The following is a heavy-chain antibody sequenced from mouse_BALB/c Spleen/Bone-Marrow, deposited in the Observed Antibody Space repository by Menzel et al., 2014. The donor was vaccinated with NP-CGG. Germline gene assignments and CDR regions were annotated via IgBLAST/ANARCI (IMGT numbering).Heavy chain of an antibody. CDR3: ASQDSSGYVPDY. Sequence: QVQLQQSGAELVKPGASVKLSCKTSGYTFTSYWIQWVKQRPGQGLGWIGEIFPGTGTTYYDEKFKGKATLTIDTSSSTAYMQLSSLTSEDSAVYFCASQDSSGYVPDYWGQGTTLTVSS. V-gene: IGHV1S132*01. CDR2: IFPGTGTT. J-gene: IGHJ2*01. CDR1: GYTFTSYW. D-gene: IGHD3-2*01.